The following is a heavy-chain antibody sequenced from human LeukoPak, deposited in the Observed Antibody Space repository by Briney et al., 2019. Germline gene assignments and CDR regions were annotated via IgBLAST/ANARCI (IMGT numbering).Heavy chain of an antibody. CDR3: ANLWEMGY. V-gene: IGHV3-7*01. J-gene: IGHJ4*02. CDR2: VKPDGSEK. CDR1: GFSFRDYW. Sequence: GGSLRLSCAVSGFSFRDYWMSWVRQAPGKGLEWVANVKPDGSEKYYVDSVKGRFTISRDNARNSLYLQMDSLRAEDTAVYYCANLWEMGYWGQGTLVTVSS. D-gene: IGHD5-24*01.